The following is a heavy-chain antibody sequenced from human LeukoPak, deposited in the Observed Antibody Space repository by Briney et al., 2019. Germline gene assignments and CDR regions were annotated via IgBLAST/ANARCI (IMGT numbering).Heavy chain of an antibody. CDR3: ARDRLPSYDTSGESSFDN. Sequence: SETPSLTCTVSGGSISSYYWSWIRQPPGKGLEWIGYIYYSGSTNYNPSLKSRVTISVDTSKNQFSLKLSSVTAADTAVYYCARDRLPSYDTSGESSFDNWGQGTLVTVSS. V-gene: IGHV4-59*01. CDR1: GGSISSYY. CDR2: IYYSGST. J-gene: IGHJ4*02. D-gene: IGHD3-22*01.